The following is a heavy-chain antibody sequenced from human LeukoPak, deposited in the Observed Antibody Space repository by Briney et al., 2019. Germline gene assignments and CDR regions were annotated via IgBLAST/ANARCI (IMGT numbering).Heavy chain of an antibody. CDR2: IKQDGSEK. D-gene: IGHD4-11*01. V-gene: IGHV3-7*01. CDR1: GFTFSSYW. CDR3: ARDRRWTATTVTYFAY. J-gene: IGHJ4*02. Sequence: GGSLRLSCAASGFTFSSYWMTWVRQAPGKGLEWVANIKQDGSEKYYVDSVRGRFTISRDNTKNSLYLQVNSLRAEDTAVYYCARDRRWTATTVTYFAYWGQGTLVTVSS.